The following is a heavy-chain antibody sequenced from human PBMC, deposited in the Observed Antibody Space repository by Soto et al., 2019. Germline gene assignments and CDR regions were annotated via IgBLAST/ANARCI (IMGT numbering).Heavy chain of an antibody. D-gene: IGHD6-6*01. CDR1: GFSFNKYW. Sequence: GGSLRLSCAASGFSFNKYWMHWVRQPPGKGLVWVSGINSDGSDTNSADSVKGRLAISRDNAKNTLFLQVNSLRAEDTAVYYCARGGQYSNTLYYFDYWGRGTLVTVSS. J-gene: IGHJ4*02. V-gene: IGHV3-74*01. CDR2: INSDGSDT. CDR3: ARGGQYSNTLYYFDY.